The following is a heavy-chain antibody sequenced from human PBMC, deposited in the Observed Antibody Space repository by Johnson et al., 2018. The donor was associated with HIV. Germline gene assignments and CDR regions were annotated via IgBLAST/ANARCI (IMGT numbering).Heavy chain of an antibody. D-gene: IGHD3-10*01. CDR2: INWNSGSI. J-gene: IGHJ3*02. CDR3: AKDRVLLDAFDI. CDR1: GFTFDDYA. V-gene: IGHV3-9*01. Sequence: VQLVESGGGLVQPGRSLRLSCAASGFTFDDYAMNWVRQAPGKGLEWVSGINWNSGSIAYADSVKGRFTISRDNAKNTLYLQMNSLRAEDTAVYYCAKDRVLLDAFDIWGQGTMVTVSS.